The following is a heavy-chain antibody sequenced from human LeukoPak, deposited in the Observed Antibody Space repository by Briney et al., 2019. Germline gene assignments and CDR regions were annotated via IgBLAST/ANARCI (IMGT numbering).Heavy chain of an antibody. Sequence: PGGSLRLSCAASGFTFSSYTMNWVRQAPGKGLEWVSAISGSGGSTYYAESVKGRFTISRDNSKNTLYLQMNSLRAEDTAVYYCAKYTVTTEYFDYWGQGTLVTVSS. V-gene: IGHV3-23*01. CDR1: GFTFSSYT. J-gene: IGHJ4*02. CDR2: ISGSGGST. D-gene: IGHD4-17*01. CDR3: AKYTVTTEYFDY.